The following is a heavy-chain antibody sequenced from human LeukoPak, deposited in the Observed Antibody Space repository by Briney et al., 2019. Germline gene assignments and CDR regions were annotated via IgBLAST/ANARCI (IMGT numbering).Heavy chain of an antibody. CDR2: INTNTGNP. Sequence: ASVKVSCKASGYTFTSYAMNWVRQAPGQGLEWMGWINTNTGNPTYAQGFTGRFVFSLDTSVSTAYLQISSLKAEDTAVYYCAREWELLGYYYYMDVWGKGTTVTVSS. CDR3: AREWELLGYYYYMDV. CDR1: GYTFTSYA. V-gene: IGHV7-4-1*02. D-gene: IGHD1-26*01. J-gene: IGHJ6*03.